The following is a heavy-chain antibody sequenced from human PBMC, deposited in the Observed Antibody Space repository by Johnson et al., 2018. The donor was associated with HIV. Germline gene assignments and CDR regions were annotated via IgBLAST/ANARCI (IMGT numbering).Heavy chain of an antibody. J-gene: IGHJ3*01. Sequence: VQLVESGGGLEKPGGSLRLSCAASGFPFKNFDLHCVRHPTGKGLEWVSTIGSAGDTFYPGSVKGRFTIFRDNSKNTLYLQMTSLRDEDSAVYHCAKAGVGSNWESRGGGAFDFWGQGTMVTVSS. CDR1: GFPFKNFD. CDR3: AKAGVGSNWESRGGGAFDF. CDR2: IGSAGDT. D-gene: IGHD7-27*01. V-gene: IGHV3-13*01.